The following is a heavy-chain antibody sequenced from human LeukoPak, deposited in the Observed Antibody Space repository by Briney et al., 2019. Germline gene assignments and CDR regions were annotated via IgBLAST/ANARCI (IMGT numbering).Heavy chain of an antibody. V-gene: IGHV4-59*01. CDR1: GGSMSSYY. Sequence: SETLSLTCTVSGGSMSSYYWSWIRQSPGKGLEGVGYIYYSGSTNYNPSLKRRVTISVDTSKNEFSLKLTSVTAVDTAVYYCARYYGSGNADYYYYMDVWGKGTTVTISS. CDR3: ARYYGSGNADYYYYMDV. D-gene: IGHD3-10*01. CDR2: IYYSGST. J-gene: IGHJ6*03.